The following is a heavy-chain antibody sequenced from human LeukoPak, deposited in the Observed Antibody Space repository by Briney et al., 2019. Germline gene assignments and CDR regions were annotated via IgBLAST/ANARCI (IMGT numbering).Heavy chain of an antibody. CDR3: ARDRRRTYGSFDY. J-gene: IGHJ4*02. D-gene: IGHD3-10*01. CDR2: VYTDGTT. V-gene: IGHV4-4*07. Sequence: PSETLSLTCTVSGGSISSYYWSWIRQPAGKGLEWIGRVYTDGTTSYNPSLKSRVTMSVDTSKNQFSLNLNSVTAADTAMYYCARDRRRTYGSFDYWGQGTLVTVS. CDR1: GGSISSYY.